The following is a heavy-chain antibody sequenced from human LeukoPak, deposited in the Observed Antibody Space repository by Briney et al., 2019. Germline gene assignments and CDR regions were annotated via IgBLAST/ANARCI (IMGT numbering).Heavy chain of an antibody. CDR2: IWYDGSNK. D-gene: IGHD1-26*01. CDR3: ARSRSHRWAFDI. CDR1: GFTFSSYG. Sequence: GGSLRLSCAASGFTFSSYGMHWVRQAPGKGLEWVAVIWYDGSNKYHADSVKGRFTISRDNSKNTLYLQMNSLRAEDTAVYYCARSRSHRWAFDIWGQGTMVTVSS. V-gene: IGHV3-33*01. J-gene: IGHJ3*02.